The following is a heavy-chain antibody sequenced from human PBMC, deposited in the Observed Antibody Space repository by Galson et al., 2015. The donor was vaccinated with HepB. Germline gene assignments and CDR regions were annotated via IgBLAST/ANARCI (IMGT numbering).Heavy chain of an antibody. V-gene: IGHV3-23*01. CDR2: ISGSGGST. Sequence: SLRLSCAASGFTFSSYAMSWVRQAPGKGLEWVPAISGSGGSTYYADSVKGRFTISRDNSKNTLYLQMNSLRAEDTAVYYCAKDLGAVASAKISAFDIWGQGTMVTVSS. CDR3: AKDLGAVASAKISAFDI. D-gene: IGHD6-19*01. CDR1: GFTFSSYA. J-gene: IGHJ3*02.